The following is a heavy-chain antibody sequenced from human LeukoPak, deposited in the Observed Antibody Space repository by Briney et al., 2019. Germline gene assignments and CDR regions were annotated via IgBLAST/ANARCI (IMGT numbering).Heavy chain of an antibody. CDR2: ISGSGGSA. CDR1: GFTFSSYA. J-gene: IGHJ4*02. Sequence: GGSLRLSSAASGFTFSSYAMSWVRQAPGKGREWVSAISGSGGSAYYADSVKGRFTISRDNSNNTPYLQMNSLRAEDTAVYYCANGAVLRSLEWLSQFDYWGQGSLVTVSS. D-gene: IGHD3-3*01. V-gene: IGHV3-23*01. CDR3: ANGAVLRSLEWLSQFDY.